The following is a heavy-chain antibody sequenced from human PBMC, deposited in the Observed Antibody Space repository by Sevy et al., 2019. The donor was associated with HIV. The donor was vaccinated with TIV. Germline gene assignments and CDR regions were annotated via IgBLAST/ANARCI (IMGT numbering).Heavy chain of an antibody. J-gene: IGHJ5*02. CDR2: IYPGDSDT. V-gene: IGHV5-51*01. Sequence: GESLKISCKGSGYSFTSYWIGWVRQMPGIGLEWMGIIYPGDSDTRYSPSFQGQVTISADKSISTAYLQWSSLKASDTAMYYCARVTMVRGVINWFDPWGQGTLVTVSS. CDR1: GYSFTSYW. D-gene: IGHD3-10*01. CDR3: ARVTMVRGVINWFDP.